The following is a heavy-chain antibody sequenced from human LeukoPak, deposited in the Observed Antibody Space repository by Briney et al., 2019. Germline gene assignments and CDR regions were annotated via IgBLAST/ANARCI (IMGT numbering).Heavy chain of an antibody. CDR2: INHSGST. CDR3: ASHYDTSGYFY. Sequence: SETLSLTCAVYGGPFRGFYWSWIRQPPGKGLEWIGEINHSGSTDYNPSLKSRVTISVDTSKNQFSLKLSSVTAADTAVYYCASHYDTSGYFYWGQGTLVTVSS. CDR1: GGPFRGFY. V-gene: IGHV4-34*01. J-gene: IGHJ4*02. D-gene: IGHD3-22*01.